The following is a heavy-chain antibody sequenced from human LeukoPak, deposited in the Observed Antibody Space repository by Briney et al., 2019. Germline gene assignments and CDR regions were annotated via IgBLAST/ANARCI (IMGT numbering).Heavy chain of an antibody. CDR2: INHDGTNT. J-gene: IGHJ4*02. CDR3: ATDLSLLTAFDY. V-gene: IGHV3-23*01. D-gene: IGHD3-9*01. Sequence: PGGSLRLSCAASGFNFRIYAMTWVRQAPGKGLEWVSAINHDGTNTYYVDSVKGRFTISRDNSKSTLYLQMNSLRAEDTAVYYCATDLSLLTAFDYWGQGTLVTVSS. CDR1: GFNFRIYA.